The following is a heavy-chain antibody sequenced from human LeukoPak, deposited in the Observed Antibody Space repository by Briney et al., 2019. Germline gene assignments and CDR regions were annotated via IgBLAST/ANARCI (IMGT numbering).Heavy chain of an antibody. CDR2: ISYDGSNK. Sequence: QPGRSLRLSCAASGFTFSSYAMHWVRQAPGKGLEWVAVISYDGSNKYYADSVKGRFTVSRDNARNSLYLQMNTLRAEDTAVYSCARGADGVSSNSRGWFDPWGQGTLVTVSS. D-gene: IGHD2-15*01. CDR3: ARGADGVSSNSRGWFDP. CDR1: GFTFSSYA. V-gene: IGHV3-30*04. J-gene: IGHJ5*02.